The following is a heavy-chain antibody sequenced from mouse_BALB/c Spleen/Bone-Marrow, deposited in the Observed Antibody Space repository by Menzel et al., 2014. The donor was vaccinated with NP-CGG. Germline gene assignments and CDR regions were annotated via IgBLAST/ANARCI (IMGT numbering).Heavy chain of an antibody. CDR1: GYAFTNYL. V-gene: IGHV1-54*03. J-gene: IGHJ2*01. CDR2: INPGSGGT. CDR3: ARGGHGSY. D-gene: IGHD2-2*01. Sequence: VQLQQSGAELVRPGTSVKVSCKASGYAFTNYLIEWVKQRPGQGLEWIGVINPGSGGTNYNEKFKGKATLTADNSSNTAYIHLSSLTSDDSAVYFCARGGHGSYWGQGTTLTVSS.